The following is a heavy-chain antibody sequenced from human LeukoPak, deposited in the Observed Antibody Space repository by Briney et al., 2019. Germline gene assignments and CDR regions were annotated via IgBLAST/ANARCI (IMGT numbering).Heavy chain of an antibody. J-gene: IGHJ4*02. CDR3: AKVEGGAAAGFFDY. CDR1: GFTFSRYA. Sequence: PGGSLRLSCAAYGFTFSRYAMSSVRQAPGKGLEWVSAISGSGGSTYYADSVKGRLTISRDNSKNTLYLQMNSLRAEDTAVYYCAKVEGGAAAGFFDYWGQGTLVTVSS. D-gene: IGHD6-13*01. CDR2: ISGSGGST. V-gene: IGHV3-23*01.